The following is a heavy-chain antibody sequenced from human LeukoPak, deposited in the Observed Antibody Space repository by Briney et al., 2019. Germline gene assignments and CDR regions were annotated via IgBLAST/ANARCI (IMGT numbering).Heavy chain of an antibody. D-gene: IGHD6-19*01. Sequence: GGSLRLSCAASGFTFSSYSMNWVRQAPGKGLEWVSSISSSSSYIYYADSVKGRFTISRDNAKNSLYLQMNSLRAEDTALYYCAKLAGKGAAWFDYWGQGTLVTVSS. CDR2: ISSSSSYI. CDR1: GFTFSSYS. CDR3: AKLAGKGAAWFDY. V-gene: IGHV3-21*04. J-gene: IGHJ4*02.